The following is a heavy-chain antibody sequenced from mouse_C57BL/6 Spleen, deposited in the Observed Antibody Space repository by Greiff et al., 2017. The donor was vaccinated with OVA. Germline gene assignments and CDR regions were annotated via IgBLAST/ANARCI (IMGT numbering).Heavy chain of an antibody. D-gene: IGHD1-1*01. J-gene: IGHJ3*01. CDR3: ARYGTTEGFAY. V-gene: IGHV7-3*01. CDR1: GFTFTDYY. CDR2: IRNKANGYTT. Sequence: DVKLVESGGGLVQPGGSLSLSCAASGFTFTDYYMSWVRQPPGKALEWLGFIRNKANGYTTEYSASVKGRFTISRDNSQSILYLQMNALRAEDSATYYCARYGTTEGFAYWGQGTLVTVSA.